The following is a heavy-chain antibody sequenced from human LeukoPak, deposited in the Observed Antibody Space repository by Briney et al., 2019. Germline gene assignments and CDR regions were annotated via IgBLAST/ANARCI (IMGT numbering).Heavy chain of an antibody. V-gene: IGHV3-53*01. Sequence: GGSLRLSCAASGFTVSSNYMSWVRQAPGKGLEWVSVIYSGGSTYYADSVKGRFTISRDNSKNTLYLQMNSLRAEDTAVYYCARDRAGEGYYYYYMDVWGKGTTVTISS. J-gene: IGHJ6*03. D-gene: IGHD6-19*01. CDR3: ARDRAGEGYYYYYMDV. CDR2: IYSGGST. CDR1: GFTVSSNY.